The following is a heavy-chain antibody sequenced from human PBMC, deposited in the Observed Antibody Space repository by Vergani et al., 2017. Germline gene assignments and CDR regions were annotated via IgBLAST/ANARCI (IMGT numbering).Heavy chain of an antibody. J-gene: IGHJ6*02. CDR1: GGSISSGSYY. Sequence: QVQLQESGPGLVKPSQTLSLTCTVSGGSISSGSYYWSWIRQPAGKGLEWIGYIYYSGSTNYNPSLKSRVTISVDTSKNQFSLKLSSVTAADTAVYYCARDRHYDFWSGYYGNYYGMDVWGQGTTVTVSS. D-gene: IGHD3-3*01. V-gene: IGHV4-61*10. CDR2: IYYSGST. CDR3: ARDRHYDFWSGYYGNYYGMDV.